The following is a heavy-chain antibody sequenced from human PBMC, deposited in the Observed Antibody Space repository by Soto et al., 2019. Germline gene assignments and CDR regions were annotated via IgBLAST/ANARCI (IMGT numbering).Heavy chain of an antibody. J-gene: IGHJ6*03. D-gene: IGHD2-2*01. CDR3: ARHRYQLQSGLYYYYYYMDV. CDR2: IYYSGST. CDR1: GGSISSSSYY. Sequence: SETLSLTCTVSGGSISSSSYYWGWIRQPPGKGLEWIGSIYYSGSTYYNPSLKGRVTISVDTSKNQFSLKLSSVTAADTAVYYCARHRYQLQSGLYYYYYYMDVWGKGTTVTVSS. V-gene: IGHV4-39*01.